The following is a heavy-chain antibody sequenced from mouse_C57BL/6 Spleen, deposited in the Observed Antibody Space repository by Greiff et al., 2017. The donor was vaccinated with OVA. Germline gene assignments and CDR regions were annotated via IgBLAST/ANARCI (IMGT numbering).Heavy chain of an antibody. Sequence: QVQLQQSGAELVRPGASVKLSCKASGYTFTDYYINWVKQRPGQGLEWIARIYPGSGNTYYNEKFKGKATLTAEKSSSTAYMQLSSLTSEDSAVYFCARSGAGTYTFDYWGQGTTLTVSS. D-gene: IGHD4-1*01. CDR3: ARSGAGTYTFDY. V-gene: IGHV1-76*01. J-gene: IGHJ2*01. CDR1: GYTFTDYY. CDR2: IYPGSGNT.